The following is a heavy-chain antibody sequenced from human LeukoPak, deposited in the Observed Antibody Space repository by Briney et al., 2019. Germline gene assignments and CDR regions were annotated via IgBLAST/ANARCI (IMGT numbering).Heavy chain of an antibody. D-gene: IGHD3-3*01. V-gene: IGHV3-23*01. CDR3: AKSPYYDFWSGQNHFDY. CDR2: ISGSGGST. J-gene: IGHJ4*02. CDR1: GFTFSSYA. Sequence: GGSLRLSCAASGFTFSSYAMSWVRQAPGKGLEWVSAISGSGGSTYYADSVKGRFTISRDNSKNTLYLQMNSLRAEDTAVYYCAKSPYYDFWSGQNHFDYWGQGTLVTVSS.